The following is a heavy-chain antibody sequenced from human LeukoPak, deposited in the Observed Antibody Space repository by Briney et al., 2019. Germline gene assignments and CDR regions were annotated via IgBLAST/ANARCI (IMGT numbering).Heavy chain of an antibody. CDR3: AREGDGYRTTGYFDY. V-gene: IGHV3-21*01. Sequence: KSGGSLRLSCAASGFTFSSYSMNWVRQAPGKGLEWVSSISSSSSYIYYADSVKGRFTISRDNAKNSLYLQMNSLRAEDTAVYYCAREGDGYRTTGYFDYWGQGTLVTVSS. D-gene: IGHD5-24*01. CDR2: ISSSSSYI. CDR1: GFTFSSYS. J-gene: IGHJ4*02.